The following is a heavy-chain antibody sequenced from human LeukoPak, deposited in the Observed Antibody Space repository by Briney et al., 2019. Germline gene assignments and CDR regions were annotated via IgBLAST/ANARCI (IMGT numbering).Heavy chain of an antibody. D-gene: IGHD6-19*01. V-gene: IGHV1-18*04. J-gene: IGHJ4*02. CDR3: ARDPSSGWYTRPDY. CDR2: ISAYNGNT. Sequence: ASVKVSCKASGYTFTSYGISWVRQAPGQGLERMGWISAYNGNTNYAQKLQGRVTMTTDTSTSTAYMELRSLRPDDTAVYYCARDPSSGWYTRPDYWGQGTLVTVSS. CDR1: GYTFTSYG.